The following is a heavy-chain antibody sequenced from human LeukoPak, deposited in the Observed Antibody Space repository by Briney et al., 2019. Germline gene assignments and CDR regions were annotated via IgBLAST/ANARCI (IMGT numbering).Heavy chain of an antibody. Sequence: ASVKVSCKVSGYTFTVTGYYIHWVRRAPGQGLEWTGWINPNSGGTNYAQRFQGRITMTRDTSISTAYMELSSLRSDDTALYYCARVPHRGTIVELPGTILDAFDIWSQGTMVTVSS. CDR1: GYTFTVTGYY. D-gene: IGHD1-7*01. CDR3: ARVPHRGTIVELPGTILDAFDI. V-gene: IGHV1-2*02. CDR2: INPNSGGT. J-gene: IGHJ3*02.